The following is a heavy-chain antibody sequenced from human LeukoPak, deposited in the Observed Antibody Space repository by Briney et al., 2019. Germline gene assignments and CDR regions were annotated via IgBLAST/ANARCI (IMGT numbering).Heavy chain of an antibody. CDR3: AKDTPPAGGMDYFDY. CDR1: GFTFSSYA. Sequence: GGSLRLSCAASGFTFSSYAMSWVRQAPGKGLEWVSAISGSGGSTYYADSVKGRFTISRDNSKDTLYLQMNSLRAEDTAVYYCAKDTPPAGGMDYFDYWGQGTLVTVSS. D-gene: IGHD3-16*01. V-gene: IGHV3-23*01. J-gene: IGHJ4*02. CDR2: ISGSGGST.